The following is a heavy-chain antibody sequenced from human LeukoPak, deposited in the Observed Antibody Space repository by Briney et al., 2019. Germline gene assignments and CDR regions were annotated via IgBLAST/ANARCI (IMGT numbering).Heavy chain of an antibody. J-gene: IGHJ3*02. CDR3: ARGVNWGPSHDAFDI. D-gene: IGHD7-27*01. CDR1: GYTFTGYY. Sequence: ASVKVSCKASGYTFTGYYMHWVRQAPGQGLEWMGWINPNSGGTNYAQKFQGRVTMTRDTSISTAYMELSRLRSDDTAVYYCARGVNWGPSHDAFDIWGQGTMVTVSS. CDR2: INPNSGGT. V-gene: IGHV1-2*02.